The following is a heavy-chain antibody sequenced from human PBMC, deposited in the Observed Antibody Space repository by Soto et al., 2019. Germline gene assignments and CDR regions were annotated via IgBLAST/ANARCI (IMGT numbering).Heavy chain of an antibody. CDR2: VFIRGTT. J-gene: IGHJ4*02. D-gene: IGHD3-16*01. V-gene: IGHV4-4*07. CDR3: AADTGGGGRAFDY. CDR1: GVSIGNFY. Sequence: QVQIQESGPGLVKASDTLSLTCAVSGVSIGNFYWNWVRQPAGGPLEWVGRVFIRGTTTYNPSLKSRLIMSTDTSKNQLSLRLTSVTAADTAVYYCAADTGGGGRAFDYWGQGVLATVSS.